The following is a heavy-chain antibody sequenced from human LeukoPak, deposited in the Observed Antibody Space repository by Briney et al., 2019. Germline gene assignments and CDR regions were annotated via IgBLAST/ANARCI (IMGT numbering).Heavy chain of an antibody. D-gene: IGHD3-3*01. CDR2: MNPNSGNT. CDR3: ARVYYDFWSGYCMDV. V-gene: IGHV1-8*01. CDR1: GYTFTSYD. Sequence: GASVKVSCKASGYTFTSYDINWVRQAPGQGLEWMGWMNPNSGNTGYAQKFQGRVTMTRNTSISTAYMELSSLRSEDTAVYYCARVYYDFWSGYCMDVWGKGTTVTVSS. J-gene: IGHJ6*03.